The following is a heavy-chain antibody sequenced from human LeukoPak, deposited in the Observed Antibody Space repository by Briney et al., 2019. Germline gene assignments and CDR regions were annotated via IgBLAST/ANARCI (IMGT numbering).Heavy chain of an antibody. CDR2: MYYSGST. Sequence: SETLSLTCTVSGGSVSSSSNYWSWIRQPPGKGLEWIGYMYYSGSTKYNPSLKSRVTISPDTPKNQFSLKLSSVTAADTAMYHCASERSGWPNYFDYWGQGILVTVSS. CDR1: GGSVSSSSNY. D-gene: IGHD6-19*01. V-gene: IGHV4-61*01. J-gene: IGHJ4*02. CDR3: ASERSGWPNYFDY.